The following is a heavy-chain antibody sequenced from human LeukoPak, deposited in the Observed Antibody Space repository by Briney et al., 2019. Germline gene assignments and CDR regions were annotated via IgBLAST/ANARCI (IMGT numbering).Heavy chain of an antibody. J-gene: IGHJ4*02. V-gene: IGHV1-18*01. CDR2: ISAYNGNT. CDR1: GYTFTSYG. D-gene: IGHD3-22*01. CDR3: ASSGYDSSGTEFDY. Sequence: GASVKVSCKASGYTFTSYGISWVRQAPGQGLEWMGWISAYNGNTNYAQKLQGRVTMTTDTSTSTAYMELRSLRPDDTAVDYCASSGYDSSGTEFDYWGQGTLVTVSS.